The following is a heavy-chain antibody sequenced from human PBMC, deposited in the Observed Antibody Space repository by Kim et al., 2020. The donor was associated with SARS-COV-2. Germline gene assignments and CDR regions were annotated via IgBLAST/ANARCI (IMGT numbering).Heavy chain of an antibody. J-gene: IGHJ4*02. D-gene: IGHD3-22*01. CDR1: GFTFSSYG. CDR2: ISYDGSNK. CDR3: AKNEGGIYYYDSSGYYLGFDY. Sequence: GGSLRLSCAASGFTFSSYGMHWVRQAPGKGLEWVAVISYDGSNKYYADSVKGRFTISRDNSKNTLYLQMNSLRAEDTAVYYCAKNEGGIYYYDSSGYYLGFDYWGQGTLVTVSS. V-gene: IGHV3-30*18.